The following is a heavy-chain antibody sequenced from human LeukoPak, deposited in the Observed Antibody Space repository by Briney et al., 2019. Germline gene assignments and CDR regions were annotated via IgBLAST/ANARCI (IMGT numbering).Heavy chain of an antibody. J-gene: IGHJ4*02. D-gene: IGHD3-3*01. V-gene: IGHV1-69*01. CDR2: IIPIFGTA. CDR1: GGTFSSYA. CDR3: ARVWSDCYVTNCYISEY. Sequence: ASVKVSCKASGGTFSSYAISWVRQAPGQGLEWMGGIIPIFGTANYAQKFQGRVTITADESTSTAYMELSSLRSEDTAVYYCARVWSDCYVTNCYISEYWGQGTLVTVSS.